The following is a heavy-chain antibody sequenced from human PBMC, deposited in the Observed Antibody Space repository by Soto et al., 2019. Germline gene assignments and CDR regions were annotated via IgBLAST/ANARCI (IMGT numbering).Heavy chain of an antibody. Sequence: GWSLELSCAASGFTFCIYAVPWVRQSPGKGLEWVAVISYDGSNKYYADSVKGRFTISRDNSKNTLYLQMNSLRAEDTAVYYCAGTGAALLDCWGQGTLVTSPQ. CDR2: ISYDGSNK. CDR1: GFTFCIYA. J-gene: IGHJ4*02. CDR3: AGTGAALLDC. D-gene: IGHD6-13*01. V-gene: IGHV3-30*01.